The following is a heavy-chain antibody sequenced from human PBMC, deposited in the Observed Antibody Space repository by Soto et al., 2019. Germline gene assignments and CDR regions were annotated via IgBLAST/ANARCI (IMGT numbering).Heavy chain of an antibody. Sequence: PGGSLRLSCAASGFTFSSYGMHWVRQAPGKGLEWVAVISYDGSNKYYADSVKGRFTISRDNSKNTLYLQMNSLRAEDTAVYYCAKSPDSSGSFYWGQGTLVSVSS. CDR3: AKSPDSSGSFY. CDR2: ISYDGSNK. D-gene: IGHD6-19*01. J-gene: IGHJ4*02. V-gene: IGHV3-30*18. CDR1: GFTFSSYG.